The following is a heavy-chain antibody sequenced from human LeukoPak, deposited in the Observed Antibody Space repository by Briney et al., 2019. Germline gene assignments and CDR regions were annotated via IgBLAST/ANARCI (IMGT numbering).Heavy chain of an antibody. V-gene: IGHV1-2*02. D-gene: IGHD3-22*01. Sequence: ASVKVSCKASGYTFTGYYMHWVRQAPGQGLEWMGWINPNSGGTSYAQKFQGRVTMTRDTSISTAYMELSRLRSDDTAVYYCARATYYYDSSGSRNWFDPWGQGTLVTVSS. CDR3: ARATYYYDSSGSRNWFDP. J-gene: IGHJ5*02. CDR1: GYTFTGYY. CDR2: INPNSGGT.